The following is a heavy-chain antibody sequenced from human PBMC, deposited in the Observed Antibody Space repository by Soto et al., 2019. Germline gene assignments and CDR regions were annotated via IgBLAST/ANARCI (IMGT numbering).Heavy chain of an antibody. V-gene: IGHV4-4*02. D-gene: IGHD6-6*01. Sequence: SETLSLTCAVSGGSISSSNWWSWVRQPPGKGLEWIGEIYHSGSTNYNPSLKSRVTISVDKSKNQFSLKLSSVTAADTAVYYCARAHRGSIYLYYYYGMDVWGQGTTVTVSS. J-gene: IGHJ6*02. CDR2: IYHSGST. CDR3: ARAHRGSIYLYYYYGMDV. CDR1: GGSISSSNW.